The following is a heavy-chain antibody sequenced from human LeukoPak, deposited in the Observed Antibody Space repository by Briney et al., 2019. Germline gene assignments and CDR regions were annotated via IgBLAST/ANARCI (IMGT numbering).Heavy chain of an antibody. J-gene: IGHJ4*02. CDR1: GGSISSYY. V-gene: IGHV4-59*01. Sequence: SETLSLTCTVSGGSISSYYWNWIRQPPGKGLEWIGYIYYSGSTNYNPSLKSRVTISVDTSKNQLSLKLSSVTAADTAVYYCASGYSYGYPDYWGQGTLSPSPQ. CDR3: ASGYSYGYPDY. CDR2: IYYSGST. D-gene: IGHD5-18*01.